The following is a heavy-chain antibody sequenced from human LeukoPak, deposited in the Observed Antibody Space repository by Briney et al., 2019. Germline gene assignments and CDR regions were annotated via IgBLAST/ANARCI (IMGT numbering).Heavy chain of an antibody. V-gene: IGHV3-7*01. CDR3: ARDGRQIRGVMGY. CDR2: IKQDGSEK. J-gene: IGHJ4*02. D-gene: IGHD3-10*01. Sequence: GGSLRLSCAASGFTFSSYWMSWVRQAPGKGLEWVANIKQDGSEKYYVDSVKGRFTISRDNAKNSLYLQMNSLRAEDTAVYYCARDGRQIRGVMGYWGQGTLVTVSS. CDR1: GFTFSSYW.